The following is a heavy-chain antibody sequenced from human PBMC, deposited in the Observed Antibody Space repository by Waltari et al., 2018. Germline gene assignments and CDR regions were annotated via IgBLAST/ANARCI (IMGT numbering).Heavy chain of an antibody. CDR2: INAGNGNT. Sequence: QVQLVQSGAEVKKPGASVKVSCKASGYTFTSYAMHWVRQAPGQRLEWMGWINAGNGNTKDYKESQGRVTITRDTSASTAYMELSSLRSEDMAVYYCARGPSSGYYYEAEGSNWFDPWGQGTLVTVSS. D-gene: IGHD3-22*01. CDR3: ARGPSSGYYYEAEGSNWFDP. J-gene: IGHJ5*02. V-gene: IGHV1-3*03. CDR1: GYTFTSYA.